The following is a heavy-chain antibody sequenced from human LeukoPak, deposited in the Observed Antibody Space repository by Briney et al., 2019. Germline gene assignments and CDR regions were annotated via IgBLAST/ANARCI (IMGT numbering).Heavy chain of an antibody. CDR3: ARDIPGYDAFDI. V-gene: IGHV1-69*05. D-gene: IGHD1-1*01. CDR1: GGTFNNYA. Sequence: EASVKVPCKASGGTFNNYAISWVRQAPGQGLEWMGGIIPIFDTPNYAQKFQGRVTITTDESTSTAYMELSSLRSEDTAVYYCARDIPGYDAFDIWGQGTVVTVSS. J-gene: IGHJ3*02. CDR2: IIPIFDTP.